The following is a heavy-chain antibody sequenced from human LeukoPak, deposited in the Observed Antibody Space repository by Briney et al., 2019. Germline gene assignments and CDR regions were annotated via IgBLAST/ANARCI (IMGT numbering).Heavy chain of an antibody. CDR2: INHSGST. CDR3: AGWPIVGATTIDY. J-gene: IGHJ4*02. CDR1: GGSFSGYY. D-gene: IGHD1-26*01. Sequence: SETLSLTCAVYGGSFSGYYWSWIRQPPGKGLEWIGEINHSGSTNYNPSLKSRVTISVDTSKNQFSLKLSSVTAADTAVYYCAGWPIVGATTIDYWGQGTLVTVSS. V-gene: IGHV4-34*01.